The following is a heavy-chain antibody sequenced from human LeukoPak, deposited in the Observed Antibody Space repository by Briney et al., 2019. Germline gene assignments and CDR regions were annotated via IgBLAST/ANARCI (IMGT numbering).Heavy chain of an antibody. Sequence: SETLSLTCTVSGGSVSSGNYHWSWIRQAPGKGLEWIGHNGNTNYNPSLKSRVTISIDTSKNQFSLNLNTVTAADTAVYYCATYYGGVGGRGLWGPGTLVTVSS. D-gene: IGHD2-21*01. CDR1: GGSVSSGNYH. V-gene: IGHV4-61*01. J-gene: IGHJ4*02. CDR2: NGNT. CDR3: ATYYGGVGGRGL.